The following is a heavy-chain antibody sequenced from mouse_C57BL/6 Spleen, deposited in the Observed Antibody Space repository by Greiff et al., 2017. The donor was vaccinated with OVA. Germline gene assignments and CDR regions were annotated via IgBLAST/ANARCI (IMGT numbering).Heavy chain of an antibody. CDR3: ARFTTPEYAMDY. CDR2: INPSTGGT. V-gene: IGHV1-42*01. J-gene: IGHJ4*01. CDR1: GYSFTGYY. D-gene: IGHD1-1*01. Sequence: VQLQQSGPELVKPGASVKISCKASGYSFTGYYMNWVKQSPEKSLEWIGEINPSTGGTTYNQKFKAKATLTVDKSSGTAYMQLKSLTSEDSAVYYCARFTTPEYAMDYWGQGTSVTVSS.